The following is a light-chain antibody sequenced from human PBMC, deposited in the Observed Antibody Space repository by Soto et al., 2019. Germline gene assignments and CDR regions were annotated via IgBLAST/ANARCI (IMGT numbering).Light chain of an antibody. CDR3: ISYTSNDVV. CDR2: DVA. J-gene: IGLJ2*01. CDR1: SSDVGGYKY. V-gene: IGLV2-14*03. Sequence: QSVLTQPDSVSGSPGQSVTISCTGTSSDVGGYKYVSWYQQHPNRAPKLIIYDVANRPSGVSNRFSGSKSGDTASLTISGLQADDEANYYCISYTSNDVVFGGGTKLTVL.